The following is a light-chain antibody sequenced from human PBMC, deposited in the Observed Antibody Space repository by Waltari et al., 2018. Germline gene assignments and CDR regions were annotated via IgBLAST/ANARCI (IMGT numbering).Light chain of an antibody. V-gene: IGLV1-40*01. CDR1: SSNVGAGYA. CDR2: RNT. Sequence: QSVLTQPPSVSGAPGQRVTISCSGSSSNVGAGYAVLWYQQLPGTAPKLLIYRNTNRPSGVPDRFSGSQSGTSASLAITGLQDEDEAVYYCQSYDTSLSGSMVFGGGTRLTVL. CDR3: QSYDTSLSGSMV. J-gene: IGLJ3*02.